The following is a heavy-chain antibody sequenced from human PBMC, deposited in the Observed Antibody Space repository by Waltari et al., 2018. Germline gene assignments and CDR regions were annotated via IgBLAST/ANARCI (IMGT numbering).Heavy chain of an antibody. Sequence: EVQLVESGGGLVQPGGSLRLSCAASGFTVSSYWMSWVRQAPGKGRGWVANRKQDGSGKYYVDTGKGRFTISRDYAKNSLCLQMNSLRAEDTAVYYCARVPGGLDYYYYGMDVWGQGTTVTVSS. D-gene: IGHD3-16*01. J-gene: IGHJ6*02. V-gene: IGHV3-7*01. CDR3: ARVPGGLDYYYYGMDV. CDR1: GFTVSSYW. CDR2: RKQDGSGK.